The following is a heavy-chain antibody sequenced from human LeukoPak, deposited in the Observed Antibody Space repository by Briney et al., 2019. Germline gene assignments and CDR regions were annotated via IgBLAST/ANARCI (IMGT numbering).Heavy chain of an antibody. CDR3: ARDWYSYTAYYYGMDV. J-gene: IGHJ6*02. Sequence: GGSLRLSCAASGFTFSSYSMSWIRQAPGKGLEWVSYISSSGSTIYYADSVKGRFTISRDNAKNSLYLQMNSLRAEDTAVYYCARDWYSYTAYYYGMDVWGQGTTVTVSS. D-gene: IGHD5-18*01. CDR1: GFTFSSYS. V-gene: IGHV3-48*04. CDR2: ISSSGSTI.